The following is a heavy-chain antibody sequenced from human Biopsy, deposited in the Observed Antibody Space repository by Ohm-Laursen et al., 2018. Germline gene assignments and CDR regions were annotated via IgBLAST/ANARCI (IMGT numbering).Heavy chain of an antibody. Sequence: RSLRLSCAASGFIFDDYAMHWVRQAPGKGLEWVSGISWDSGRIDYADSVKGRFTISRDNAKNSLYLQMNSLRAEDTALFYCAKDSGESLLGEFFHWGQGTLVTVSS. CDR2: ISWDSGRI. V-gene: IGHV3-9*01. D-gene: IGHD3-16*01. J-gene: IGHJ4*02. CDR3: AKDSGESLLGEFFH. CDR1: GFIFDDYA.